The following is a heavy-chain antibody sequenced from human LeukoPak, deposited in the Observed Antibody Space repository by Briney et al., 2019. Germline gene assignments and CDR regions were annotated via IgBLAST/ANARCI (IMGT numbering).Heavy chain of an antibody. CDR1: GGSISSGSYY. V-gene: IGHV4-61*02. D-gene: IGHD1-26*01. J-gene: IGHJ4*02. CDR2: IYTSGST. Sequence: SQTLSLTCTVSGGSISSGSYYWRWIRQPAGKGLEWIGRIYTSGSTNYNPSLKSRVTKSVDTSKNQFSLKLSAVTAADTAVDYCARAPYVVGPSEDWGQGTLVTVSS. CDR3: ARAPYVVGPSED.